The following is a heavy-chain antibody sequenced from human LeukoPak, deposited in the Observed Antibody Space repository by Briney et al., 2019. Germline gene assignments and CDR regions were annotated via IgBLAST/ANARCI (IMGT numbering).Heavy chain of an antibody. Sequence: GGSLRLSCAASGFTFSNSAMTWVRQAPGKGLEWVSLISFSGESTFYAESVKGRFTITRDNSKDSLYLQMNSLRAEDTAIYYCAKDIQLSTWGLGTMVTVSS. V-gene: IGHV3-23*01. CDR3: AKDIQLST. J-gene: IGHJ3*01. CDR1: GFTFSNSA. D-gene: IGHD5-24*01. CDR2: ISFSGEST.